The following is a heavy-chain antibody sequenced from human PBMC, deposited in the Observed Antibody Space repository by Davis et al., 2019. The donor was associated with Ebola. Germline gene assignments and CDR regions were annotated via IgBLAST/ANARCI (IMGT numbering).Heavy chain of an antibody. CDR1: GFNFRSYG. CDR2: IWYDGSRK. J-gene: IGHJ4*02. V-gene: IGHV3-33*01. CDR3: AIPDCSGANCYSVYIKN. D-gene: IGHD2-15*01. Sequence: GESLKISCVASGFNFRSYGMHWVRQAPDKGLEWVAVIWYDGSRKYYGDSVKGRFTISRDNSNNLLYLQMNSLRAEDTAVYYCAIPDCSGANCYSVYIKNWGQGTLVTVSS.